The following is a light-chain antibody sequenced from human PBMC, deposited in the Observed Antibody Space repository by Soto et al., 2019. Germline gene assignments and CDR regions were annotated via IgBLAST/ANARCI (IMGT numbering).Light chain of an antibody. Sequence: QSGLAEPAAGYGCSGQWITISCTGASSDVGGNNYVSWYQQYPGKAPKLMVCDVSNRPSGVSNRFSGSKSGNTASLTISGLQAEDEADYYCSSFTGTSYVFGTGTKVTVL. CDR1: SSDVGGNNY. CDR3: SSFTGTSYV. J-gene: IGLJ1*01. V-gene: IGLV2-14*01. CDR2: DVS.